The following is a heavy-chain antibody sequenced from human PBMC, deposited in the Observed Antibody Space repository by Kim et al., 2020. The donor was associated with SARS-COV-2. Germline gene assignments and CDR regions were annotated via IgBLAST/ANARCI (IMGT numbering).Heavy chain of an antibody. V-gene: IGHV3-23*01. CDR1: GFTFSSYA. J-gene: IGHJ4*02. Sequence: GGSLRLSCAASGFTFSSYAMSWVRQAPGKGLEWVSAISGSGGSTYYADSVKGRFTISRDNSKNTLYLQMNSLRAEDTAVYYCARRVAAADRRRYFDYWGQGTLVTVSS. D-gene: IGHD6-13*01. CDR2: ISGSGGST. CDR3: ARRVAAADRRRYFDY.